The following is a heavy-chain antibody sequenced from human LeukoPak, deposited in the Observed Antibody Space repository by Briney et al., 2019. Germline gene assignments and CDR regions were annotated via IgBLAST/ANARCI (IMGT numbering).Heavy chain of an antibody. CDR3: ARAPYYDFWSGYYRSFLDYYYYGMDV. D-gene: IGHD3-3*01. J-gene: IGHJ6*02. Sequence: PGGSLRLSCAASEFTFNNYWMHWVRQAPGKGLVWVSRINSDGSHTDYADSVKGRFTISRDNAKNSLYLQMNSLRAEDTAVYYCARAPYYDFWSGYYRSFLDYYYYGMDVWGQGTTVTVSS. V-gene: IGHV3-74*01. CDR1: EFTFNNYW. CDR2: INSDGSHT.